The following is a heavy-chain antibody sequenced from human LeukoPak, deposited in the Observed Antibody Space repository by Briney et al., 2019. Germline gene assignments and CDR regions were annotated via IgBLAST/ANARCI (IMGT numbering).Heavy chain of an antibody. CDR1: GGSISSYY. CDR2: IYYSGST. Sequence: PSETLSLTCTVSGGSISSYYWSWIRQPPGKGLEWIGCIYYSGSTNYNPSLKSRVTISVDTSKNQFSLKLSSVTAADTAVYYCARAPVHSSGWYYYYMDVWGKGTTVTVSS. J-gene: IGHJ6*03. V-gene: IGHV4-59*01. D-gene: IGHD6-19*01. CDR3: ARAPVHSSGWYYYYMDV.